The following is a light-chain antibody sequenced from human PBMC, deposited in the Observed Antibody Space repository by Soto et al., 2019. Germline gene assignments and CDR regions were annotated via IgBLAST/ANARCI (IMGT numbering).Light chain of an antibody. V-gene: IGKV3-15*01. J-gene: IGKJ5*01. CDR3: KQYKEWPPFT. Sequence: EIVMTQSPATLSVSPGETATLSCRASQYVSNKVAWYQQKPGQAPSLLLLGASTRATGVPARFSGSGSGTEFTLSISSLQSEDFAVYYCKQYKEWPPFTFGQGTRLEIK. CDR1: QYVSNK. CDR2: GAS.